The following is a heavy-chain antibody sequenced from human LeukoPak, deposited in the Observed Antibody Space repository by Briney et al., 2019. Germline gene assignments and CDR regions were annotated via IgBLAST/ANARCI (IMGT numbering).Heavy chain of an antibody. CDR1: GFTFSSYS. CDR3: ARVNRDNWNDAGFDY. Sequence: GGSLRLSCAASGFTFSSYSMNWVRQAPGKGLEWVSYISSSSSTIYYADSVKGRFTISRDNAKNSLYLQMNSLRAEDTAVYYCARVNRDNWNDAGFDYWAREPWSPSP. V-gene: IGHV3-48*01. J-gene: IGHJ4*02. D-gene: IGHD1-20*01. CDR2: ISSSSSTI.